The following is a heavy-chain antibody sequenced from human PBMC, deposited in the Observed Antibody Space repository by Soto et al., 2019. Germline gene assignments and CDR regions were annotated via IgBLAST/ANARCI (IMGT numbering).Heavy chain of an antibody. CDR3: ARGGWDLAYCGGDCYSFDY. CDR1: GGTFSSYA. CDR2: IVPIFGTA. D-gene: IGHD2-21*02. V-gene: IGHV1-69*13. J-gene: IGHJ4*02. Sequence: GASVKVSCKASGGTFSSYAISWVRQAPGQGLEWMGGIVPIFGTANYAQKFQGRVTITADESTSTAYMELSSLRSEDTAVYYCARGGWDLAYCGGDCYSFDYWGQGTLVTVSS.